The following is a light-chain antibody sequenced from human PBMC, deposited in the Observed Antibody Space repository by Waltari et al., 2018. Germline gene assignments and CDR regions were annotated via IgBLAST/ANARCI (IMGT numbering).Light chain of an antibody. CDR3: FLVYGGVGV. CDR2: DTT. Sequence: QAVVTQEPSLTVSPGGTVTLTCASNTGVVTSGHFPYWFQQKPGQAPKTLIYDTTNKHSWKPARFSGSRLGGKAALTLAGAQPEDEADYFCFLVYGGVGVFGGGTKLTVL. CDR1: TGVVTSGHF. V-gene: IGLV7-46*01. J-gene: IGLJ3*02.